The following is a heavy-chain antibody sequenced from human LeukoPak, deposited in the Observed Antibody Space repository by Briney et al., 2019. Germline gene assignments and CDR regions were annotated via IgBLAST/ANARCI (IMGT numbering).Heavy chain of an antibody. CDR2: IIPIFGTA. J-gene: IGHJ4*02. V-gene: IGHV1-69*01. D-gene: IGHD3-22*01. CDR3: AAPLDYYDSSGHDY. CDR1: GGTFSSYA. Sequence: ASVKVSCKASGGTFSSYAISWVRQAPGQGLEWMGGIIPIFGTAIYAQKFQGRVTITADESTSTAYMELSSLRSEDTAVYYCAAPLDYYDSSGHDYWGQGTLVTVSS.